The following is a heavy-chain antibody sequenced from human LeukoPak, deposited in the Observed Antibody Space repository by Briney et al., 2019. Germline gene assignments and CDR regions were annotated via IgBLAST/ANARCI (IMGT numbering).Heavy chain of an antibody. CDR1: GFTFSSYA. CDR2: ISGSGGST. V-gene: IGHV3-23*01. CDR3: AKDPPVLIGETDQDY. Sequence: GGSLRLSGAASGFTFSSYAMSWVRQAPGKGLEWVSAISGSGGSTYYADSVKGRFTISRDNSKNTLYLQMNSLRAEDTAVYYCAKDPPVLIGETDQDYWGQGTLVTVSS. D-gene: IGHD3-16*02. J-gene: IGHJ4*02.